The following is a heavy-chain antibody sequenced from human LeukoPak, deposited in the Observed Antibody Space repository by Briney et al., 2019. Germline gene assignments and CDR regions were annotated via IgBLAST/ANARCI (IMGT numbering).Heavy chain of an antibody. Sequence: ASVKVSCKASGYTFTGYYMHWVRQAPGQGLEWMGRINPNSGNTNYAQKLQGRVTMTTDTSTSTAYMELRSLRSDDTAVYYCAREGFLEWSYYYYGMDVWGQGTTVTVSS. CDR2: INPNSGNT. D-gene: IGHD3-3*01. J-gene: IGHJ6*02. CDR3: AREGFLEWSYYYYGMDV. V-gene: IGHV1-2*06. CDR1: GYTFTGYY.